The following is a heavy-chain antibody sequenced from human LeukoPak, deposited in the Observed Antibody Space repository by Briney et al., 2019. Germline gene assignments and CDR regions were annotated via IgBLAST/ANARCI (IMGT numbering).Heavy chain of an antibody. Sequence: SETLSLTCTVSGGSISSYYWSWIRQPAGKGLEWIGRIYTSGSTNYNPSLKSRVTKSVDTSKNQFSLKLSSVTAADTAVYYCARDRGYSGYDLADYYFDYWGQGTLVTVSS. V-gene: IGHV4-4*07. CDR3: ARDRGYSGYDLADYYFDY. CDR1: GGSISSYY. D-gene: IGHD5-12*01. J-gene: IGHJ4*02. CDR2: IYTSGST.